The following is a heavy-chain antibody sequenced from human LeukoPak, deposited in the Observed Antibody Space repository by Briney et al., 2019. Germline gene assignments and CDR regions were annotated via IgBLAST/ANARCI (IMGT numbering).Heavy chain of an antibody. Sequence: GWSLRLSCAASGFTFSSYAMSWVRQAPGKGLEWVSAISGSGGSTYYADSVKGRFTISRDNSKNTLYLQMNSLRAEDTAVYYCAKDGPGNYDSSGYYPHPTGYFDYWGQGTLVTVSS. CDR1: GFTFSSYA. D-gene: IGHD3-22*01. CDR2: ISGSGGST. CDR3: AKDGPGNYDSSGYYPHPTGYFDY. J-gene: IGHJ4*02. V-gene: IGHV3-23*01.